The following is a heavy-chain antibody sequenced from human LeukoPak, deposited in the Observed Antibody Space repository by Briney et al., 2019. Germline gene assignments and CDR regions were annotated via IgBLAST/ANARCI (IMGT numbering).Heavy chain of an antibody. V-gene: IGHV4-4*07. CDR2: IYTSGST. CDR3: AREGRERYCSSTSCYFYYYGMDV. D-gene: IGHD2-2*01. J-gene: IGHJ6*02. CDR1: GGSISSYY. Sequence: PSETLSLTCTVSGGSISSYYWSWIRQPAGKGLEWIGRIYTSGSTNYNPSLKSRVTMSVDTSKNQFSLKLGFVTAADTAVYYCAREGRERYCSSTSCYFYYYGMDVWGQGTTVTVSS.